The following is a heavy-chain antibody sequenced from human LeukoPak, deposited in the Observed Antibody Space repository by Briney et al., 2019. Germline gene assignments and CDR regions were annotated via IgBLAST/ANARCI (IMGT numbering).Heavy chain of an antibody. D-gene: IGHD3-10*01. CDR3: ARRYYYGSGSYPYYFDY. Sequence: GESLKISCKGSGYSFTSYWIGWVRQMPRKGLEWMGIIYPGDSDTRYSPSFQGQVTISADKSISTAYLQWSSLKASDTAMYYCARRYYYGSGSYPYYFDYWGQGTLVTVSS. CDR2: IYPGDSDT. J-gene: IGHJ4*02. CDR1: GYSFTSYW. V-gene: IGHV5-51*01.